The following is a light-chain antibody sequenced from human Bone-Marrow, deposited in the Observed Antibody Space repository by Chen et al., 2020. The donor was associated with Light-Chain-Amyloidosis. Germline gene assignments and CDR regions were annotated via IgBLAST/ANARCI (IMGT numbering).Light chain of an antibody. CDR3: SSYTFTNTLV. CDR1: SGDVGGDNH. J-gene: IGLJ1*01. Sequence: QSALTQPASVSGSPGQSITISCTGTSGDVGGDNHVSCYQQHPDKAPKHMIDEVTNRPSWVPDRFSGSKSDNTASLTISGLQNEDEADYFCSSYTFTNTLVFGSGTRVTVL. CDR2: EVT. V-gene: IGLV2-14*01.